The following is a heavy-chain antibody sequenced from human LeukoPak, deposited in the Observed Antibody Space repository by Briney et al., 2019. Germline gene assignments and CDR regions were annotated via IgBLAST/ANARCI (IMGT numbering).Heavy chain of an antibody. D-gene: IGHD3-22*01. J-gene: IGHJ4*02. Sequence: ASVKVSCKVSGYTFTSYGISWVRQAPGQGLEWMGWISAYNGNTNYAQKLQGRVTMTTDTSTSTAYMELRSPRSDDTAVYYCARDLHYYDSSGYYIFDYWGQGTLVTVSS. CDR3: ARDLHYYDSSGYYIFDY. CDR2: ISAYNGNT. CDR1: GYTFTSYG. V-gene: IGHV1-18*01.